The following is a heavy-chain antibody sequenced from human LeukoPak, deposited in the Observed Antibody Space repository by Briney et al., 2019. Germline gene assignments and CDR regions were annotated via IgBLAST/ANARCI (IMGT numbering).Heavy chain of an antibody. V-gene: IGHV1-69*01. CDR1: GVTFSSYA. CDR2: IIYVFGTA. Sequence: GASVKVSCTASGVTFSSYAMSWVRQAPGQGLEWVGVIIYVFGTANYAEKVQGRVTITEDESTSTAYMELSSLRSEDTAVYYCARVHPTTIGFDYWGQGTLVTVSS. D-gene: IGHD5-12*01. CDR3: ARVHPTTIGFDY. J-gene: IGHJ4*02.